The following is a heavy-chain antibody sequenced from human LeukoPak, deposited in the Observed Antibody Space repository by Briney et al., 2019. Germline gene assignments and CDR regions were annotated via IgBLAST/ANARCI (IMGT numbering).Heavy chain of an antibody. Sequence: GGSLRLSCAASGFTFRNFGMHWVRQAPGKGLEWVAFIRYDGSDKYYADSVKGRFTISRDISKNTLYLQMNSLRAEDTAVYYCANLYHDYWGQGTLVTVSS. V-gene: IGHV3-30*02. D-gene: IGHD3-16*01. CDR3: ANLYHDY. CDR1: GFTFRNFG. J-gene: IGHJ4*02. CDR2: IRYDGSDK.